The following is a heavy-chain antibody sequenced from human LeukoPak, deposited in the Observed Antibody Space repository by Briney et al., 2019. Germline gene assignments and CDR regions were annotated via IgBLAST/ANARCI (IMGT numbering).Heavy chain of an antibody. Sequence: GSLRMFCAGSGFTFCRYAMSWGRQAPGLGLGWVSAISGSGGSTYYADSVKGRFTISRDNSKNTLYLQMNSLRAKDTAVYYCAKEDDILTGYYFDYWGQGTLVTVSS. D-gene: IGHD3-9*01. J-gene: IGHJ4*02. V-gene: IGHV3-23*01. CDR2: ISGSGGST. CDR1: GFTFCRYA. CDR3: AKEDDILTGYYFDY.